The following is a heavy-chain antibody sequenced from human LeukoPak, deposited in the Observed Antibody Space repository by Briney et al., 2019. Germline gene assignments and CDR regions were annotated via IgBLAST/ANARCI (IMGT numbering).Heavy chain of an antibody. V-gene: IGHV4-59*12. Sequence: SETLSLTCTVSGGSISSYYWSWIRQPPGKGLEWIGYIYYSGSTNYNPSLKSRVTISVDTSKNQFSLKLSSVTAADTAVYYCATGGYDSSGYYSASFDYWGQGTLVTVSS. CDR1: GGSISSYY. CDR3: ATGGYDSSGYYSASFDY. D-gene: IGHD3-22*01. J-gene: IGHJ4*02. CDR2: IYYSGST.